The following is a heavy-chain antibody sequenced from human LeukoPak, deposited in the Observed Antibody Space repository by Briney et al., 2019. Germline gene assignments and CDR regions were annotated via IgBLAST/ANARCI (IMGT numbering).Heavy chain of an antibody. CDR1: GFTFSSYT. CDR3: VRDVTAGPFDY. D-gene: IGHD6-19*01. CDR2: ISGSGFGT. J-gene: IGHJ4*02. V-gene: IGHV3-23*01. Sequence: GGSLRLSCAASGFTFSSYTMTWVRQAPGTGLEWVSGISGSGFGTYYADSVKGRFTISRDNAKNTLSLQMNSLRAEDTAVYYCVRDVTAGPFDYWGQGTLVTVSS.